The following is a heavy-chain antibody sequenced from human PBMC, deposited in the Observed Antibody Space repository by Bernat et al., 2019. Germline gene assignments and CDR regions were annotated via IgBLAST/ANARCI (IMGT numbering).Heavy chain of an antibody. J-gene: IGHJ4*02. Sequence: QVQLQESGPGLVKPSETLSLTCTVSGGSISGHYWSWIRQPPGKGLEWIGYIYYSGSTEYNPSLKSRVTISVDTSKNQFTLKLSSVTAADTAVYYCARQGDALDCWGQGTLVTVSS. CDR1: GGSISGHY. CDR2: IYYSGST. D-gene: IGHD1-26*01. V-gene: IGHV4-59*08. CDR3: ARQGDALDC.